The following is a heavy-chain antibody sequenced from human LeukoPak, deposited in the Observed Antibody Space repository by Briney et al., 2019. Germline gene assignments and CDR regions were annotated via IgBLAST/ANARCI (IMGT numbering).Heavy chain of an antibody. D-gene: IGHD3-22*01. J-gene: IGHJ4*02. V-gene: IGHV4-34*01. CDR2: INHSGST. Sequence: SETLSLTCAVYGGSFSGYYWSWIRQPPGKGLEWIGEINHSGSTNYNPSLKSRVTISVDTSKNQFSLKLSSVTAADTAVYYCARGIRPNYYDSSVGSFFAYWGQGTLVTVSS. CDR1: GGSFSGYY. CDR3: ARGIRPNYYDSSVGSFFAY.